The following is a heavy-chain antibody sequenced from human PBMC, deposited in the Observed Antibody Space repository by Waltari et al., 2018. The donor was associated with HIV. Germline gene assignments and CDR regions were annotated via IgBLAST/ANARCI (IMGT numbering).Heavy chain of an antibody. J-gene: IGHJ4*02. CDR2: IKTKGDGGAT. CDR3: TSEEDYGSGSHFDY. V-gene: IGHV3-15*01. CDR1: AFTFNSVG. Sequence: EVQLVESGGDLLKPGGGLRLSCAASAFTFNSVGLRWVRQAPGKGLEWVGRIKTKGDGGATDYAAAVKGRFTISRDDSKNTVYLQMNSLKIEDTAVYYCTSEEDYGSGSHFDYWGQGTLVTVSS. D-gene: IGHD3-10*01.